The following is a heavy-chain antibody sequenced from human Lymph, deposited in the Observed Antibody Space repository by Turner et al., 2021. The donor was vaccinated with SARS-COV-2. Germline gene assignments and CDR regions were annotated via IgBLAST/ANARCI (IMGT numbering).Heavy chain of an antibody. J-gene: IGHJ4*02. CDR3: ARLLPYGDYFDY. Sequence: EVQLVESGGGLIQPGGSLRLSCAASEFTVSSNYMSWVRQAPGKGLEWVSIIYSGGSTFYADSVKCRFTISRDNSKNTLYLQMNSLRAEDTAVYYCARLLPYGDYFDYWGQGTLVTVSS. CDR1: EFTVSSNY. CDR2: IYSGGST. D-gene: IGHD4-17*01. V-gene: IGHV3-53*01.